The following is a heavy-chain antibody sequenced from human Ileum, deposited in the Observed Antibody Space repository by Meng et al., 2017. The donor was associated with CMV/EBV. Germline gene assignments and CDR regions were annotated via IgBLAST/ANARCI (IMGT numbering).Heavy chain of an antibody. Sequence: EVPLVESGGGLVQPGGPLNLSCAVSGSIPSTFWLDWVRQVPGKGPVWVSRVHSSGSMETYEDSVKGRFTASRDNTKNTFYLQMNSLRDEDTAVYYCVMLPPGFWGQGTLVTVSS. V-gene: IGHV3-74*03. CDR2: VHSSGSME. CDR1: GSIPSTFW. CDR3: VMLPPGF. D-gene: IGHD3-10*01. J-gene: IGHJ4*02.